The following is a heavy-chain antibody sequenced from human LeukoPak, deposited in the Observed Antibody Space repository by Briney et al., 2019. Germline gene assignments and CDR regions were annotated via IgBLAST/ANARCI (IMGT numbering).Heavy chain of an antibody. V-gene: IGHV3-33*01. CDR2: IWYDGSNK. J-gene: IGHJ4*02. D-gene: IGHD2-2*01. CDR3: ARDVPLRSSTSCFPDY. Sequence: PGGSLRLACAASGFTFSSYGMHWVRQAPGKGLEWVAVIWYDGSNKYYADSVKGQFTISRDNSKNTLYLQMNSLRAEDTAVYYCARDVPLRSSTSCFPDYWGQGTLVTVSS. CDR1: GFTFSSYG.